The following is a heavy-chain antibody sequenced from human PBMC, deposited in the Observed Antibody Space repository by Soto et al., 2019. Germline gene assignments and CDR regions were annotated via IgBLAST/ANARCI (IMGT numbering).Heavy chain of an antibody. Sequence: SETLSLTCTVSGGSISSGDYYWTWIRQPPGKGLEWIGYTYYRGGTYYNPSLKSRITISVDTSKNQFSLKLNSVTAADTAVYYCARDSPFIMIRGVPYYYGMDVWGQGTTVTVSS. J-gene: IGHJ6*02. D-gene: IGHD3-10*01. CDR1: GGSISSGDYY. CDR2: TYYRGGT. V-gene: IGHV4-30-4*01. CDR3: ARDSPFIMIRGVPYYYGMDV.